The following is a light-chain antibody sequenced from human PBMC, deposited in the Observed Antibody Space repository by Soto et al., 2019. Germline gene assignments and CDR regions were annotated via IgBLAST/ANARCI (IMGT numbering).Light chain of an antibody. CDR3: QQTHSFPIT. CDR1: QDVSSW. V-gene: IGKV1-12*01. J-gene: IGKJ5*01. CDR2: AAS. Sequence: DIQMPHSPSSGFASVGDRLTMTGGASQDVSSWLAWYQRKPGEAPKLLIYAASSLQSGVPSRFSGSGSGTDFTLTISSLQPEDFATYYCQQTHSFPITFGQGTRLEI.